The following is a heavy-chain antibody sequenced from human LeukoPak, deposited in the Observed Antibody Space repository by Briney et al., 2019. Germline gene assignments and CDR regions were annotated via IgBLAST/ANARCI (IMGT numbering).Heavy chain of an antibody. CDR2: IYAIGTT. CDR1: GFTVSSSY. J-gene: IGHJ4*02. CDR3: ALSRGWLEGKFDY. Sequence: GGSLRLSCTASGFTVSSSYMSWVRQAPGKGLEWVSFIYAIGTTYYADSVKGRFTISRDNSKNTLYLQMNSLRAEDTAVYYCALSRGWLEGKFDYWGQGTLVTVSS. V-gene: IGHV3-66*01. D-gene: IGHD6-19*01.